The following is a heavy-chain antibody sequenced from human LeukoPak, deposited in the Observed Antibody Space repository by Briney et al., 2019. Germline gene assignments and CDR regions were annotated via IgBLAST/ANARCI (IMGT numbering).Heavy chain of an antibody. J-gene: IGHJ4*02. CDR3: AKYKVRGVITSFRS. D-gene: IGHD3-10*01. V-gene: IGHV3-48*01. CDR2: ISSSSSTI. CDR1: GFTFSSYS. Sequence: PGGSLRLSCAASGFTFSSYSMNWVRQAPGKGLEWVSYISSSSSTIYYADSVKGRFTISRDNAKNSLYLQMNSLRAEDTAVYYCAKYKVRGVITSFRSWGQGTLVTVSS.